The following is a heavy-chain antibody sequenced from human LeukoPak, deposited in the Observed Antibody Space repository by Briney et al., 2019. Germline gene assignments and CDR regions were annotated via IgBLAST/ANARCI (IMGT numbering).Heavy chain of an antibody. CDR1: GFTFSSYV. CDR2: ISHDGII. V-gene: IGHV3-74*01. D-gene: IGHD3-22*01. Sequence: SGGSLRLSCETAGFTFSSYVMHWVRRTPGKGLVWVSRISHDGIISYADSVEGRFTISRDNAKNTLILQMNSLRAEDTAVYYCAKAGAKNIVDWSSFDYWGQGTLVTVSS. CDR3: AKAGAKNIVDWSSFDY. J-gene: IGHJ4*02.